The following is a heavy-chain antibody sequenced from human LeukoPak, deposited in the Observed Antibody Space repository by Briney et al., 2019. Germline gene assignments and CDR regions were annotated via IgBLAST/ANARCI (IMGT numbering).Heavy chain of an antibody. CDR2: IYYSGST. V-gene: IGHV4-59*01. J-gene: IGHJ4*02. D-gene: IGHD3-10*01. CDR1: GGSISSSY. Sequence: SETLSLTCSVSGGSISSSYWTWVRQPPGKGLEWIGYIYYSGSTNYNPSLKSRVTISVDTSKNQLSLNLSSVTAADTAVYYCARVLKGSGYIDYWARESWSPSPQ. CDR3: ARVLKGSGYIDY.